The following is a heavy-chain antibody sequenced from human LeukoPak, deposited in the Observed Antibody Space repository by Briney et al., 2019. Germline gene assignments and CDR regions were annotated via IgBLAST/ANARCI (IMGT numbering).Heavy chain of an antibody. J-gene: IGHJ4*02. D-gene: IGHD4-17*01. Sequence: GGSLRLSCAASGFTFSSYGMHWVRQAPGKGLEWAAFTRYDGSNKYYADSVKGRFTISRDNSKNTLYLQMNSLRAEDTAVYYCAKGTGEVDYWGQGTLVTVSS. CDR2: TRYDGSNK. CDR3: AKGTGEVDY. V-gene: IGHV3-30*02. CDR1: GFTFSSYG.